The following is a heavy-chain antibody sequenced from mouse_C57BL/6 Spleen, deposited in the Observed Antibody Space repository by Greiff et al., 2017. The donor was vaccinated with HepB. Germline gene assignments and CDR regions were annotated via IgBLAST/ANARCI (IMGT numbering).Heavy chain of an antibody. CDR3: ARAGYYDYVFAY. Sequence: EVQLQQSGPELVKPGASVKMSCKASGYTFTDYNMHWVKQSHGKSLEWIGYINPNNGGTSYNQKFKGKATLTVNKSSRTAYMQLRSLTSEDSAVYYCARAGYYDYVFAYWGQGTLVTVSA. CDR2: INPNNGGT. D-gene: IGHD2-4*01. J-gene: IGHJ3*01. CDR1: GYTFTDYN. V-gene: IGHV1-22*01.